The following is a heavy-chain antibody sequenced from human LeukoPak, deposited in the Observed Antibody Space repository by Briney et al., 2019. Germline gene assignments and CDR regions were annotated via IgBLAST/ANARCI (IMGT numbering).Heavy chain of an antibody. CDR1: GFTFSSYG. Sequence: GGSLRLSCAASGFTFSSYGMHWVRQAPGKGREWVAVIWYDGSNKYYADSVKGRLTIYRDNSKNTLYLQTNSLRAEDTAVYYCARVATAAMMPGDAFDIWGQGPMVTVSS. CDR2: IWYDGSNK. V-gene: IGHV3-33*01. D-gene: IGHD2-2*01. CDR3: ARVATAAMMPGDAFDI. J-gene: IGHJ3*02.